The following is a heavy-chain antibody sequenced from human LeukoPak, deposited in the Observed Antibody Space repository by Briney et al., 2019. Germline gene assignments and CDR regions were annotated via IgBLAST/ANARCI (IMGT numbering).Heavy chain of an antibody. CDR2: ISHSGST. CDR3: ARGGVYYDSSGYPRSYWYFDL. Sequence: SETLSLTCAVYGGSFSGYYWSWIRQPPGKGVEWFGEISHSGSTNYNPSLKSRVTISVDTSKNQFSLQLSSVTAADTAVYYCARGGVYYDSSGYPRSYWYFDLWGRGTLVTVSS. CDR1: GGSFSGYY. J-gene: IGHJ2*01. V-gene: IGHV4-34*01. D-gene: IGHD3-22*01.